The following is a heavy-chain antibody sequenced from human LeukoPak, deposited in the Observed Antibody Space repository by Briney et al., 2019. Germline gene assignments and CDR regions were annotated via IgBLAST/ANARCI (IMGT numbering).Heavy chain of an antibody. CDR3: ARDMGVEIAKTPYAFDI. J-gene: IGHJ3*02. CDR2: ISSSSSYI. D-gene: IGHD5-12*01. Sequence: GGSLRLSCAASGFTFSSYSMNWVRQAPGKGLEWVPSISSSSSYIYYADSVKGRFTISRDNAKNSLYLQMNSLRAEDTAVYYCARDMGVEIAKTPYAFDIWGQGTMVTVSS. CDR1: GFTFSSYS. V-gene: IGHV3-21*01.